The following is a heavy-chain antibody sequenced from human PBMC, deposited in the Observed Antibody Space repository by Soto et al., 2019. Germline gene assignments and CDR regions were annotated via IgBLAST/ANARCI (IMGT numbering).Heavy chain of an antibody. J-gene: IGHJ6*02. CDR3: ARLNGYWVGTSCHGYYGMDV. V-gene: IGHV4-39*01. D-gene: IGHD2-2*03. CDR2: IYSTDKT. CDR1: GGSVSTNSYS. Sequence: PSETLSLTYTVSGGSVSTNSYSWSWIRQSPGKGMERIATIYSTDKTYYNPSLLSRVTISVDTSMNELSLRLSSVTAADTAVYYCARLNGYWVGTSCHGYYGMDVWGQGTTITVSS.